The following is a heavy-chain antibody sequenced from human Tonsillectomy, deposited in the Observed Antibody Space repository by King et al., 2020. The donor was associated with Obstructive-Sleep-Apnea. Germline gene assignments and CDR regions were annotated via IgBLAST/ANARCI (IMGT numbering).Heavy chain of an antibody. CDR1: GFSLSTSGVG. D-gene: IGHD3/OR15-3a*01. CDR2: IFWDDDK. V-gene: IGHV2-5*02. J-gene: IGHJ4*02. Sequence: TLKESGPTLVKPTQTLTLTCTFSGFSLSTSGVGVGWIRQPPGKALEWLALIFWDDDKLYSPSLKSRLTLPKDTSKNQVALTMTNMDPVDTATYYCAHRRGWTYYFDYWGQGTLVTVSS. CDR3: AHRRGWTYYFDY.